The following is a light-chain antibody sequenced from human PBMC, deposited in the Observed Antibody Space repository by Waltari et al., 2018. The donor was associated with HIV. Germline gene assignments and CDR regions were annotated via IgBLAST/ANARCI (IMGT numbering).Light chain of an antibody. CDR3: ATWDHELDSWV. CDR2: NRK. CDR1: SPNLGCGS. V-gene: IGLV1-44*01. Sequence: QSVLTQPPSAPATPGQRIIISCSGPSPNLGCGSVAWYQQFPGTAPKLLIFNRKQRPSGVPDRFSASKSGTSAALAISGLQSDDEADYYCATWDHELDSWVFGGGTKLTVL. J-gene: IGLJ3*02.